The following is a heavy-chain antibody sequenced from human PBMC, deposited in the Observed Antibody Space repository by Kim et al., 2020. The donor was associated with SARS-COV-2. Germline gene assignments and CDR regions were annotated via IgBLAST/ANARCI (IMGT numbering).Heavy chain of an antibody. CDR3: AKEWSWFGDQTQSYFDS. CDR2: VANSGFST. D-gene: IGHD3-10*01. Sequence: GGSLRLSCAASGFTFSNYPMSWVRQAPGKGLEWVSGVANSGFSTYYADSVKCRFTISRDNSRNNLYLHMNGLRADDAAVYYCAKEWSWFGDQTQSYFDSWGQVTLVTVSA. CDR1: GFTFSNYP. J-gene: IGHJ4*02. V-gene: IGHV3-23*01.